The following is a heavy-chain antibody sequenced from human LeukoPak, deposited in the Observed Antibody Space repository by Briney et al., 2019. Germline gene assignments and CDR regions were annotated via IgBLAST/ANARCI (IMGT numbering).Heavy chain of an antibody. CDR3: ARGGNYWPQWWFDP. Sequence: PSETLSLTCTVSGGSISTYYWSWIRQPPGKGLEWIGYIYYTGSTSYNPSLKSRVTMSLDASKNQFSLELNSVTPAYTAVYYCARGGNYWPQWWFDPWGRGTLVSVSS. J-gene: IGHJ5*02. V-gene: IGHV4-59*01. CDR2: IYYTGST. D-gene: IGHD1-26*01. CDR1: GGSISTYY.